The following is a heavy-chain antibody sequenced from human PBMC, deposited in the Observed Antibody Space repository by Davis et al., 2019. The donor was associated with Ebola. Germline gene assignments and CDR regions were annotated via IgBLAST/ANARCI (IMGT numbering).Heavy chain of an antibody. Sequence: SETLSLTCALYDGSFSDYYWTWTRQPPGKGLAWPAEINHSGSTGYNPSLKSRVTVSVDASKNQFSLKLNSVTAADTALYYCARDKIYCRSSGCYGGGMDVWGKGTTVTVSS. CDR2: INHSGST. CDR3: ARDKIYCRSSGCYGGGMDV. J-gene: IGHJ6*04. D-gene: IGHD2-2*01. V-gene: IGHV4-34*01. CDR1: DGSFSDYY.